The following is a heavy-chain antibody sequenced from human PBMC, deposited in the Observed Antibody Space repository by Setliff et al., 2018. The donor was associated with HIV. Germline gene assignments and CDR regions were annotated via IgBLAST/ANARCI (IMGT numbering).Heavy chain of an antibody. Sequence: SVKVSCKASGGTFSSYAISWVRQAPGQGLEWMGGIIPIFGTANYAQKFQGRVTITADESTSTAYMELRSLRSDDTAVYYCATGPLERPAGAYMDVWGTGTTVTVSS. D-gene: IGHD1-1*01. CDR3: ATGPLERPAGAYMDV. V-gene: IGHV1-69*13. CDR1: GGTFSSYA. J-gene: IGHJ6*03. CDR2: IIPIFGTA.